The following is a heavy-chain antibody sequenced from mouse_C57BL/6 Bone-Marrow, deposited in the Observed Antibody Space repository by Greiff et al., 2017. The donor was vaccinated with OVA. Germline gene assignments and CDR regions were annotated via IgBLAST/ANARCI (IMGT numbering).Heavy chain of an antibody. V-gene: IGHV14-3*01. J-gene: IGHJ2*01. CDR2: IDPANGNP. D-gene: IGHD3-3*01. CDR3: ARGLYYFDY. Sequence: VQLQQSVAELVRPGASVKLSCTASGFNFTNTYMHWVTQRPEQGLEWIGRIDPANGNPKYAPKFPGKAPLTADTTSNTAYLQLSSLTSEDTAIYYCARGLYYFDYWGQGTTLTVSS. CDR1: GFNFTNTY.